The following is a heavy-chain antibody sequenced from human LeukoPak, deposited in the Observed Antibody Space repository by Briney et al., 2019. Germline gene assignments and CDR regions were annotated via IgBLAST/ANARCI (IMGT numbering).Heavy chain of an antibody. V-gene: IGHV1-46*01. CDR1: GYTFTSYY. CDR2: IDPSGGST. D-gene: IGHD2-15*01. CDR3: ARNSGSGFDY. J-gene: IGHJ4*02. Sequence: GASVKVSCKPSGYTFTSYYIVWVRQAPGQGLEWMGRIDPSGGSTSYAHKFQGRVTMTRGTSTSTVYMELSSLISEDTAVYYCARNSGSGFDYWGQGTLVTVSS.